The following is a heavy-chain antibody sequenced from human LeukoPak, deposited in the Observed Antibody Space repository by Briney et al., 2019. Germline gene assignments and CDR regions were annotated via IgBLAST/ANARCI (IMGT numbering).Heavy chain of an antibody. D-gene: IGHD2-2*01. Sequence: ASVKVSCKASGGTFSSYAISWVRQAPGQGLEWMGWISAYNGNTNYAQKLQGRVTMTTDTSTSTAYMELRSLRSDDTAVYYCARYSPIDCSTSPPCPYNWFDPWGQGTLVTVSS. CDR3: ARYSPIDCSTSPPCPYNWFDP. CDR1: GGTFSSYA. J-gene: IGHJ5*02. CDR2: ISAYNGNT. V-gene: IGHV1-18*01.